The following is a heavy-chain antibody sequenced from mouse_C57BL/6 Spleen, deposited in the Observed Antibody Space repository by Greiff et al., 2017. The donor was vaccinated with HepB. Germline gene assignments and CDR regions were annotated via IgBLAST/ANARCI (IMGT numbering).Heavy chain of an antibody. CDR2: IDPSDSYT. J-gene: IGHJ1*03. CDR3: ARSREYGYFDV. D-gene: IGHD5-1*01. CDR1: GYTFTSYW. V-gene: IGHV1-59*01. Sequence: QVQLQQPGAELVRPGTSVKLSCKASGYTFTSYWMHWVKQRPGQGLEWIGVIDPSDSYTNYNQKFKGKATLTVDTSSSTAYMQLSSLTSEDSAVYYCARSREYGYFDVWGTGTTVTVAS.